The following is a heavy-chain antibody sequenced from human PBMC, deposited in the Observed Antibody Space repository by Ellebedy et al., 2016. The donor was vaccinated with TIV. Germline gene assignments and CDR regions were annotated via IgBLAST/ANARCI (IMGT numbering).Heavy chain of an antibody. Sequence: GESLKISXAASGFAFSNYDMEWVRQAPGKGLEWVGIVSYDGSPKYNADSVKGRFTISRDNSKNTVYLQMNSLRAEDTAVYYCTRDWPRAPNVKVGADESEFDYWGQGTLVTVSS. CDR2: VSYDGSPK. J-gene: IGHJ4*02. V-gene: IGHV3-30*03. CDR3: TRDWPRAPNVKVGADESEFDY. D-gene: IGHD1-26*01. CDR1: GFAFSNYD.